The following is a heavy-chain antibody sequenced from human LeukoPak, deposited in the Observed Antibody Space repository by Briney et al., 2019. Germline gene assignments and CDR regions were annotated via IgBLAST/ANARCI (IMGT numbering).Heavy chain of an antibody. V-gene: IGHV3-48*02. Sequence: GGSLRLSCAASGFIFSRYSMNWVRQAPGKGPEWVSYISTTGSTIYYADSVKGRFTISRDNAKNSLYLQMNSLRDEDTAVYYCARDRSSSGYYPFDYWGQGTLVTVSS. CDR2: ISTTGSTI. D-gene: IGHD3-22*01. CDR1: GFIFSRYS. J-gene: IGHJ4*02. CDR3: ARDRSSSGYYPFDY.